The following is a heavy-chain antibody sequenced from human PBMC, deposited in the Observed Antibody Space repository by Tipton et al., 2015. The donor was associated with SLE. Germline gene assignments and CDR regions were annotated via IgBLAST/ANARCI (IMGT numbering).Heavy chain of an antibody. Sequence: SLRLSCATSGFTFDDYAMHWVRQAPGKGLEWVSGISWNGRSTVYADSVKGRFTISRDNAKNSLYLQMNSLKTEDTALYFCAKDLGQATAVSYFFAMDVWGQGTTVTVSS. J-gene: IGHJ6*02. CDR1: GFTFDDYA. CDR3: AKDLGQATAVSYFFAMDV. V-gene: IGHV3-9*01. CDR2: ISWNGRST. D-gene: IGHD6-13*01.